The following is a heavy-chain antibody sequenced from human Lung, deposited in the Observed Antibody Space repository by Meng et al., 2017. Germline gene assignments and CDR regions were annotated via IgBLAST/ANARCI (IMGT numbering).Heavy chain of an antibody. V-gene: IGHV4-34*01. CDR1: GGSLSYYY. J-gene: IGHJ4*02. Sequence: QVELQQCGVGLLNPSETLSLTCVVAGGSLSYYYWSWCLQPPGKGLEWIGEINHSGSTNYNPSLESRATISVDTSQNNLSLKLSSVTAADSAVYFCARGPTTMAHDFDYWGQGTLVTVSS. D-gene: IGHD4-11*01. CDR3: ARGPTTMAHDFDY. CDR2: INHSGST.